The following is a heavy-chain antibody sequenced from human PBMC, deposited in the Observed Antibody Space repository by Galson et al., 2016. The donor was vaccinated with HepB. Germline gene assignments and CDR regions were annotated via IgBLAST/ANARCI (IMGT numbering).Heavy chain of an antibody. CDR3: ARENFWKLDQ. CDR1: GFSFSHYW. D-gene: IGHD3-3*01. CDR2: VKADGKEN. Sequence: SLRLSCAASGFSFSHYWMAWVRQAPGKGLEWLGNVKADGKENDYAGSVKGRFTMSRDNAQKSLFLQMTSLRAEDTAVYYCARENFWKLDQWGQGTLVTVSS. J-gene: IGHJ5*02. V-gene: IGHV3-7*03.